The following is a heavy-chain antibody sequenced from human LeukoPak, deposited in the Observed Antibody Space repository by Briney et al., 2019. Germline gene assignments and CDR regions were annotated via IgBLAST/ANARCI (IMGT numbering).Heavy chain of an antibody. Sequence: PGRSLRLSCAASGFTFSSYAMHWVRQAPGKGLEWVAVISYDGSNKYYADSVKGRFTISRDNSKNTLYLQMNSLRAEDTAVYYCARRPLYYDSSGYYFYYYGMDVWGQGTTVTVSS. J-gene: IGHJ6*02. D-gene: IGHD3-22*01. V-gene: IGHV3-30-3*01. CDR1: GFTFSSYA. CDR2: ISYDGSNK. CDR3: ARRPLYYDSSGYYFYYYGMDV.